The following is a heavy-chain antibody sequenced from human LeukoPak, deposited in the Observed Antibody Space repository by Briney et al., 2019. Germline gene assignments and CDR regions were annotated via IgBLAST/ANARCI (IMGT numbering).Heavy chain of an antibody. CDR3: ARAAESIVVVPAAMWGFDY. D-gene: IGHD2-2*01. Sequence: GGSLRLSCAASGFTFSSYAMSWVRQAPGKGLEWVSAISGSGGSTYYADSVKGRFTISRDNAKNSLYLQMNSLRAEDTAVYYCARAAESIVVVPAAMWGFDYWGQGTLVTVSS. CDR2: ISGSGGST. CDR1: GFTFSSYA. V-gene: IGHV3-23*01. J-gene: IGHJ4*02.